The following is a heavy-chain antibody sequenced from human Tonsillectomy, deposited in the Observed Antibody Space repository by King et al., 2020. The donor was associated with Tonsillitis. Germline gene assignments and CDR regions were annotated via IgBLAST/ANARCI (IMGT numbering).Heavy chain of an antibody. V-gene: IGHV1-69*06. CDR2: IFPXXXXA. CDR3: WGDXXGXXXXXFDX. Sequence: VQLVQSGAEVKKPGSSVKVSCKASGGTXXSYAXXXVRXAPGQGLXXXGXIFPXXXXANXAXXXXGXVTIAADKXTSXAXMELSSLRSEDTAVFYCWGDXXGXXXXXFDX. J-gene: IGHJ5*02. CDR1: GGTXXSYA.